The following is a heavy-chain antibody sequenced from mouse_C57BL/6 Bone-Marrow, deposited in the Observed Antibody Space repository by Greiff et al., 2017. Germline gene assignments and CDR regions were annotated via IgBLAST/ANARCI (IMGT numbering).Heavy chain of an antibody. CDR1: GYTFTSYW. CDR3: TRWDLGEDAMDY. Sequence: VQLQQSGTVLARPGASVKMSCKTSGYTFTSYWMHWVKQRPGQGLEWIGAIYPGNSDTSYNQKFKGKAKLTAVTSASTAYMELSSLTNEDSAVYYCTRWDLGEDAMDYWGQGTSVTVSS. V-gene: IGHV1-5*01. CDR2: IYPGNSDT. D-gene: IGHD3-3*01. J-gene: IGHJ4*01.